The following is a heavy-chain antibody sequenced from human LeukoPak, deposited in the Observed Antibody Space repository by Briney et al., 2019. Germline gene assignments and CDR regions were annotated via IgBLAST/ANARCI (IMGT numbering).Heavy chain of an antibody. CDR1: GGSISSSSYY. V-gene: IGHV4-39*07. CDR2: IYYTGNT. CDR3: ARDADPHPTSWFDP. Sequence: PSETLSLTCTVSGGSISSSSYYWGWIRQPPGKGLEWIGSIYYTGNTYYNPSLKSRVTMSVDTSKNQFSLKLSSVTAADTAVYYCARDADPHPTSWFDPWGQGTLVTVSS. D-gene: IGHD2-2*01. J-gene: IGHJ5*02.